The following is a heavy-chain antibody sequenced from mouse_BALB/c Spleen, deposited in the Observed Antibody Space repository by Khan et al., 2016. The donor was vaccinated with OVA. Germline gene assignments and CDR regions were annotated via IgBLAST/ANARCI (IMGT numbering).Heavy chain of an antibody. CDR1: GYSITSGYA. CDR3: AVGNYYGYYFDY. D-gene: IGHD1-1*01. V-gene: IGHV3-2*02. J-gene: IGHJ2*01. Sequence: EVKLLESGPGLVKPSQSLSLTCTVTGYSITSGYAWNWIRQFPGNKLEWMGYISYSGVTSYTPSLKSRISITRDTSKNQFFLQLNSVTTEDTATYYCAVGNYYGYYFDYWGQGTPLTVSA. CDR2: ISYSGVT.